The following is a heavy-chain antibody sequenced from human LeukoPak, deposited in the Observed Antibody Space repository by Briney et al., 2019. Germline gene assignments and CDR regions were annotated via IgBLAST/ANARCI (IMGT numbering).Heavy chain of an antibody. Sequence: SETLSLTCAVYGGSFSGYYWSWLRQPPGKGLEWIGEINHSGSTNYNPSLKSRVTISVDTSKNQFSLKLSTVTAADTAVYYCAGGWYGREFDYWGQGTLVTVSS. V-gene: IGHV4-34*01. CDR2: INHSGST. CDR3: AGGWYGREFDY. J-gene: IGHJ4*02. CDR1: GGSFSGYY. D-gene: IGHD6-25*01.